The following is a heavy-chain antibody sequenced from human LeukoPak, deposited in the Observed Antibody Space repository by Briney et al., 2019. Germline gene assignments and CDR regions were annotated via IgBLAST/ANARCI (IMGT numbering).Heavy chain of an antibody. CDR2: IYTSGST. Sequence: PSETLSLTCTVSGGSISSYYWSWIRQPAGKGPEWIGRIYTSGSTNYNPSLKSRVTMSVDTSKNQFSLKLSSVTAADTAVYYCARGVIQLSTDAFDIWGQGTMVTVSS. D-gene: IGHD5-18*01. CDR1: GGSISSYY. V-gene: IGHV4-4*07. CDR3: ARGVIQLSTDAFDI. J-gene: IGHJ3*02.